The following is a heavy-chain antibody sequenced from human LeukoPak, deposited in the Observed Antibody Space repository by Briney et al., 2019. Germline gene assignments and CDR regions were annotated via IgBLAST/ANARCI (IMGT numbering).Heavy chain of an antibody. CDR1: GGSFSGYY. CDR3: ARGVLAARPRKQYYYYGMDV. V-gene: IGHV4-34*01. Sequence: SETLSLTCAVYGGSFSGYYWSWIRQPPGKGLEWIGEINHSGSTNYNPSLKSRVTISVDTSKNQFSLKLSSVTAADTAVYYCARGVLAARPRKQYYYYGMDVWGQGTTVTVSS. CDR2: INHSGST. D-gene: IGHD6-6*01. J-gene: IGHJ6*02.